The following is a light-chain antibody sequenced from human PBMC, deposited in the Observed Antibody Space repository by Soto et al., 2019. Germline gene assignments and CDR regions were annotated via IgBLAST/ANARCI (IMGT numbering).Light chain of an antibody. CDR1: QSVSSRY. CDR3: QQYDNSAWT. J-gene: IGKJ1*01. CDR2: GAS. Sequence: LLTQSPGTLSLSPGGRATFFCRASQSVSSRYLAWYQQKPGQAPRLIIYGASSRATGIPDRFSGSGSGTDCTLTISRLEPEDFAVYYCQQYDNSAWTLAQGTKVDIK. V-gene: IGKV3-20*01.